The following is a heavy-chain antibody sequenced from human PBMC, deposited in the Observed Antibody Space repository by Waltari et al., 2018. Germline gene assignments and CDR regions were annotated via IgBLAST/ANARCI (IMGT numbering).Heavy chain of an antibody. CDR3: ARGPGYCSSTSCYNRGYWYFDL. J-gene: IGHJ2*01. CDR1: GGSFSGYY. D-gene: IGHD2-2*01. CDR2: INHSGST. V-gene: IGHV4-34*01. Sequence: QVQLQQWGAGLLKPSETLSLTCAVYGGSFSGYYWSWIRQPPGKGLEWIGEINHSGSTNYNPSLTSRVTISVDTSKNQFSLKLSSVTAADTAVYYCARGPGYCSSTSCYNRGYWYFDLWGRGTLVTVSS.